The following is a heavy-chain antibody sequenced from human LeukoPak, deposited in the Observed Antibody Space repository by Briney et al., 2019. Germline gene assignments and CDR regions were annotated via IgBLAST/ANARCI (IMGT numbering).Heavy chain of an antibody. J-gene: IGHJ6*03. CDR3: ARGYPGYYYYYMDV. CDR2: INHSGST. Sequence: PSETLSLTCAVYSGSFSVYYWSWIRQPPGKGLEWIGEINHSGSTNYNPSLKSRVTFSVDTSKNQFSLKLSSVTAADTAIYYCARGYPGYYYYYMDVWGKGTTVTVSS. D-gene: IGHD2-2*02. CDR1: SGSFSVYY. V-gene: IGHV4-34*01.